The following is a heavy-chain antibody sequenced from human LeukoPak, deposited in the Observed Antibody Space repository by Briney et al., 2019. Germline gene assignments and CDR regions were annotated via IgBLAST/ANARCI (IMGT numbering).Heavy chain of an antibody. V-gene: IGHV3-48*01. Sequence: GGSLRLSCAASGFTFSSYSMNWDRQASGKGLEWGSDISGSSSTIYYADSVKGRFTISRDNGKNTLCLQMNSLRAEDTAVYYCASNILHYTDWWDYYGMDVWGQGTTVTVSS. CDR3: ASNILHYTDWWDYYGMDV. J-gene: IGHJ6*02. D-gene: IGHD2-15*01. CDR2: ISGSSSTI. CDR1: GFTFSSYS.